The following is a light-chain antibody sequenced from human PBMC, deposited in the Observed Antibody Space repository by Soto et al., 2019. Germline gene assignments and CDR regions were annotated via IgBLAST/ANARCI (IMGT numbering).Light chain of an antibody. V-gene: IGKV1-16*01. J-gene: IGKJ1*01. CDR2: AAS. CDR3: QQYSSYPGT. CDR1: QGISNF. Sequence: DIQMTQSPSSLSASVGDRVTITCRESQGISNFLLWFQQKAGKAPKSLIYAASNLQSGVPSRFSGSGSGTDFTLTITSLQAEDFATYYCQQYSSYPGTFGQGTKVEIK.